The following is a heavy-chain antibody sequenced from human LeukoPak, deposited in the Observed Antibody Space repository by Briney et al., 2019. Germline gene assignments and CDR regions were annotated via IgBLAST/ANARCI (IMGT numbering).Heavy chain of an antibody. CDR3: ARDPKSFAWLRVHWFDP. CDR1: GGTFSSYA. V-gene: IGHV1-69*01. Sequence: SVKVSCKASGGTFSSYAISWVRQAPGQGLEWMGGLIPIFGTANYAQKFQGRVTITADESTSAAYMELSSLRSEDTAVYYCARDPKSFAWLRVHWFDPWGQGTLVTVSS. D-gene: IGHD3-9*01. J-gene: IGHJ5*02. CDR2: LIPIFGTA.